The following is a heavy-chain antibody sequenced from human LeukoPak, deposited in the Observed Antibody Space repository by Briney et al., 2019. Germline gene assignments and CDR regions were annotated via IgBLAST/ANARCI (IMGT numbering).Heavy chain of an antibody. V-gene: IGHV3-23*01. D-gene: IGHD6-13*01. Sequence: GGSLRLSCAASGFTFSSHAMTWVRQAPGKGLEWVSDISGGGGTSYYTDSVKGRFTISRDNSKNTLDLQMDSLRAEDTAIYYCAKENLLPAGGTLGSWGQGTLVTVSS. J-gene: IGHJ5*02. CDR3: AKENLLPAGGTLGS. CDR1: GFTFSSHA. CDR2: ISGGGGTS.